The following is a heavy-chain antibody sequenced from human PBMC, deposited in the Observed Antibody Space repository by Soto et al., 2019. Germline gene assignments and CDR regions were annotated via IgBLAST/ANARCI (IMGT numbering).Heavy chain of an antibody. J-gene: IGHJ3*02. CDR3: ARDHKEAFDI. CDR2: MYFNEST. V-gene: IGHV4-59*01. Sequence: SETLSLTCTVSGASITSYFLNWIRQAPGKGLEWIGYMYFNESTNYNPSLKSRVMMSLDTSKSLFSLKLNSVTAADTAICYCARDHKEAFDIWGQGTLVTVS. CDR1: GASITSYF.